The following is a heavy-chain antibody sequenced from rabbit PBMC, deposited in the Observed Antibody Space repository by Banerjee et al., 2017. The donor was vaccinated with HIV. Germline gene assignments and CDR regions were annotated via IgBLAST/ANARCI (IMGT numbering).Heavy chain of an antibody. V-gene: IGHV1S45*01. Sequence: QEQLEESGGDLVQPEGSLTLTCTASGLSFSSTYWICWVRQAPGKGLEWIGCIYTGSGSTYYASWAKGRFTISKTSSTTVTLQMTSLTAADTATYFCARSGSTAYTYFNLRGPGTLVTVS. D-gene: IGHD8-1*01. CDR2: IYTGSGST. CDR3: ARSGSTAYTYFNL. J-gene: IGHJ4*01. CDR1: GLSFSSTYW.